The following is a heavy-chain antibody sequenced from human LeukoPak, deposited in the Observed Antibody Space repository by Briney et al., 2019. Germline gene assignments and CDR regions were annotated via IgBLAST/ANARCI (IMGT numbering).Heavy chain of an antibody. CDR3: TRRGGSSSSDWFDP. D-gene: IGHD6-6*01. J-gene: IGHJ5*02. V-gene: IGHV4-59*12. CDR1: GGSISIYY. Sequence: SAETLSRTCTVSGGSISIYYWSWIRHPPEKGLEWIGFGYYTGSTSYNPSVKSRVTISGDKSKNQFYLKLSSVTAEDTAVYYCTRRGGSSSSDWFDPWGQGTMVIVSS. CDR2: GYYTGST.